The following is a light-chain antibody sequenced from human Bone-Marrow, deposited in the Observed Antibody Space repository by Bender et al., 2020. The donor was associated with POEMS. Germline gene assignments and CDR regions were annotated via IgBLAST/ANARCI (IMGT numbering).Light chain of an antibody. V-gene: IGLV2-8*01. CDR1: SIDVGGYPY. CDR2: DVA. Sequence: QSALTQPASVSGSLGQSITISCTGTSIDVGGYPYVSWYQQHPGKPPKLIVYDVAKRPSGVPDRFSGSKSGSTASLTVSGLRAEDEAVYYCSSYSGSNILVFGGGTKLTV. CDR3: SSYSGSNILV. J-gene: IGLJ2*01.